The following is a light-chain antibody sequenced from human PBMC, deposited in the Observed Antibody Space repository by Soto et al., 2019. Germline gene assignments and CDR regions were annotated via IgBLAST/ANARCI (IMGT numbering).Light chain of an antibody. J-gene: IGKJ2*01. Sequence: DIPMTQSPSTLSASVGDRVTITCRASQSISSWLAWYQQKPGTAPKLLIYEASTLESGVPSSFSGSRSGTEFTLTVSSLQPDYFATYYCQQYNDSFPYTFGQGTKLEIK. CDR3: QQYNDSFPYT. V-gene: IGKV1-5*03. CDR1: QSISSW. CDR2: EAS.